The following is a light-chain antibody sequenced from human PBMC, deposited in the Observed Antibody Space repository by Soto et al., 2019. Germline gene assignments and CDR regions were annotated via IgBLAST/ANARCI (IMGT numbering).Light chain of an antibody. J-gene: IGKJ1*01. CDR2: KAS. CDR1: QTINSW. V-gene: IGKV1-5*03. Sequence: DVHITHSPCTLSASVGDRVTITCRASQTINSWLAWYQQKPGKAPKLLIYKASYLQSWVPSTFSGSGSGTEFTLTISSLQPDDFATYYCQQYKSYSSWTFGQGTKVDIK. CDR3: QQYKSYSSWT.